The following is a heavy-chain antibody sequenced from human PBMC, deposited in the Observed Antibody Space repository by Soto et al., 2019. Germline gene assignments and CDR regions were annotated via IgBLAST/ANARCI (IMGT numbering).Heavy chain of an antibody. CDR2: ISGSGGST. CDR3: VKTLLFDSGDY. D-gene: IGHD3-10*02. Sequence: GGSLRLSCAASGFTFSSYAMSWVRQAPGKGLEWVSAISGSGGSTYYADSVKGRFTISRDNSKNTLYLQMSSLRAEDTAVYYCVKTLLFDSGDYWGQGTLVTVSS. V-gene: IGHV3-23*01. J-gene: IGHJ4*02. CDR1: GFTFSSYA.